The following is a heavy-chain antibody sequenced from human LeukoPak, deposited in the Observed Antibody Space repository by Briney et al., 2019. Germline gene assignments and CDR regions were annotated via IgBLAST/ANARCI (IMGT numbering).Heavy chain of an antibody. V-gene: IGHV1-18*01. D-gene: IGHD3-16*01. CDR2: ISAYNDNI. J-gene: IGHJ6*04. CDR3: ARNLGMDV. CDR1: GYNFSNYG. Sequence: ASVKVSCKASGYNFSNYGISWVRQAPGQGLEWMGWISAYNDNIEYAQKLQGRVTMTTDTSTSTAYMELRSLTFDDTAVYYCARNLGMDVWGKGTTVTVSS.